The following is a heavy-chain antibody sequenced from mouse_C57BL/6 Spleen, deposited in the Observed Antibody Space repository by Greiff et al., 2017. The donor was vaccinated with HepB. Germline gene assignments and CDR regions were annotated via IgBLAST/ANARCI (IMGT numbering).Heavy chain of an antibody. V-gene: IGHV1-64*01. D-gene: IGHD3-2*02. Sequence: QVQLQQPGAELVKPGASVKLSCKASGYTFTSYWMHWVKQRPGQGLEWIGMIHPNSGSTNYNEKFKSKATLTVDKSSRTAYMQRSSLTSEDSAVYYCARPTPPSSGYFGYWGQGTSLSVSS. CDR3: ARPTPPSSGYFGY. CDR1: GYTFTSYW. J-gene: IGHJ2*02. CDR2: IHPNSGST.